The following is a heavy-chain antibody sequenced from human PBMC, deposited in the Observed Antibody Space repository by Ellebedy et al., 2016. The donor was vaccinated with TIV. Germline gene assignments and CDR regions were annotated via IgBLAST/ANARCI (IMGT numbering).Heavy chain of an antibody. D-gene: IGHD6-25*01. CDR1: GFTSSDYW. CDR2: IKQDGSEK. CDR3: ARDRLVGYDAFDI. V-gene: IGHV3-7*01. Sequence: GESLKISCAASGFTSSDYWMSWVRQAPGKGLAWVANIKQDGSEKYYVDSVKGRFTISRDNAKNSLYLQMNSLRAEDTAVYYCARDRLVGYDAFDIWGQGTMVTVSS. J-gene: IGHJ3*02.